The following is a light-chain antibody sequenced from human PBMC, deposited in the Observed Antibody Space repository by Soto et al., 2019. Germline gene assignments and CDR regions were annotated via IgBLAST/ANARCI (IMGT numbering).Light chain of an antibody. Sequence: QSALTQPRSVSGSPGQSVTISCTGTSSDVGGYNYVSWYQQHPGKAPKLMIYDVSKWPSGVPDRFSGSKSGNTASLTISGRQAEDEADYYCCSYAGNSLWVFGGGTKVTVL. CDR2: DVS. V-gene: IGLV2-11*01. CDR1: SSDVGGYNY. J-gene: IGLJ3*02. CDR3: CSYAGNSLWV.